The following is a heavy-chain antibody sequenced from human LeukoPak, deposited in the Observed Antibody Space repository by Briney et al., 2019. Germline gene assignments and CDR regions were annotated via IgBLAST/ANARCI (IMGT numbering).Heavy chain of an antibody. J-gene: IGHJ2*01. CDR1: GGSVSSSVSY. CDR3: ARPSGSPYWYFDL. V-gene: IGHV4-39*01. CDR2: VFYSGNT. D-gene: IGHD3-3*01. Sequence: SETLFPTCTVSGGSVSSSVSYWGWLRQPPGKGLEWIGTVFYSGNTYYNPSLKSRVTISVDRSKNQFFLSLYFVTAADTAMYYCARPSGSPYWYFDLWGRGMLVTVSP.